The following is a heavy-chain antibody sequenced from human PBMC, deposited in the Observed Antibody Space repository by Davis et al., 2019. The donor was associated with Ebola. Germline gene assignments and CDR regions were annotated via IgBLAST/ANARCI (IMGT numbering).Heavy chain of an antibody. V-gene: IGHV1-18*01. CDR3: ARDPSRLTEGHLDY. Sequence: ASVKVSCKASGYTFTSYGISWVRQAPGQGLEWMGWISAYNGNTNYAQKLQGRVTMTTDTSASTAYLELSSLRSEDTAVYYCARDPSRLTEGHLDYWGQGTLVTVSS. D-gene: IGHD2-21*02. CDR1: GYTFTSYG. J-gene: IGHJ4*02. CDR2: ISAYNGNT.